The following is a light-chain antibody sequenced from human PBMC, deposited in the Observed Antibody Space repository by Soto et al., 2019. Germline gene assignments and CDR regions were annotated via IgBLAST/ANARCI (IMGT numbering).Light chain of an antibody. CDR3: QQYKSSWT. J-gene: IGKJ1*01. V-gene: IGKV1-5*01. Sequence: DIQMTQSPSTLSASVGDRVTITCRASQSISSWLAWYQQKPGKAPKLLIYDASSLESGVPSRSSGSGSGTEFTLTISSLQPDDFATYYCQQYKSSWTFGQGTKV. CDR1: QSISSW. CDR2: DAS.